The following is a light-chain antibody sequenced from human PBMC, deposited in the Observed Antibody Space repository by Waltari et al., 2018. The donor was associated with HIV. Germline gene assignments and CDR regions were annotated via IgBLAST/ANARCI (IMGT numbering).Light chain of an antibody. J-gene: IGLJ1*01. CDR3: QSYDSSLSGSV. CDR2: ANR. CDR1: FSNIEPGYD. V-gene: IGLV1-40*01. Sequence: QSVLTQPPSVSGAPGQRVTISCTGSFSNIEPGYDVHWYQQLPGAAPNLLIFANRTRSSAVPDRCSGSKSVTSASLAITGVRAEDEADYYCQSYDSSLSGSVFGTGTKVTVL.